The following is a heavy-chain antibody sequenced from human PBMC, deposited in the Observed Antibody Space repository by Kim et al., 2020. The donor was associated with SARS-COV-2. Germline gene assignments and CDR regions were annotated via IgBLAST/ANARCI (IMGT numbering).Heavy chain of an antibody. V-gene: IGHV4-59*01. CDR3: ARSLAPYYFDY. Sequence: NYNPSLKGRVTISVDTSKNQFSLKLSSVTAADTAVYYCARSLAPYYFDYWGQGTLVTVSS. J-gene: IGHJ4*02.